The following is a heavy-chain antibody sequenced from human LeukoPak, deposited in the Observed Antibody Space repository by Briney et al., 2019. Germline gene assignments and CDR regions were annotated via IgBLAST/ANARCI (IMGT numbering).Heavy chain of an antibody. CDR2: ISSSGSTI. Sequence: GGSLRLSCAASGFTFSSYEMNWVRQAPGKGLEWVSYISSSGSTIYYADSVKGRFTISRDNSKNTLYLQMNSLRAEDTAVYYCAKGAEWELRTHFDYWGQGTLVTVSS. J-gene: IGHJ4*02. CDR3: AKGAEWELRTHFDY. CDR1: GFTFSSYE. D-gene: IGHD1-26*01. V-gene: IGHV3-48*03.